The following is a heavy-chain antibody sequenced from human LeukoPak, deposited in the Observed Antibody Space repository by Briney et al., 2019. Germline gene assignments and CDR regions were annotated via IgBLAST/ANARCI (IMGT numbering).Heavy chain of an antibody. Sequence: KASETLSLTCTVSGYSISSGYYWGWIRQPPGKGLEWIGSIYHSGRTFYNPSLKSRVTISVDTSKNQFSLKLTSVTAADTAVYYCARARRGYGSGSYYVDFDYWGQGTLVTVSS. D-gene: IGHD3-10*01. J-gene: IGHJ4*02. CDR2: IYHSGRT. CDR1: GYSISSGYY. V-gene: IGHV4-38-2*02. CDR3: ARARRGYGSGSYYVDFDY.